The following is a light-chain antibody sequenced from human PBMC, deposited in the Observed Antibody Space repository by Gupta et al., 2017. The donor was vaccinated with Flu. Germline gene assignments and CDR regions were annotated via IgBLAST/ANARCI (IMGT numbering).Light chain of an antibody. CDR1: NVGSRS. CDR3: LGWHSGTDYSV. CDR2: NDQ. Sequence: GQTATISGGGTNVGSRSVRWYQQKPGHAPVLVVYNDQDRLSGIPVRFSGSNSGSTATLTMSRVEAGDEADYYCLGWHSGTDYSVFGSGTRVTAL. V-gene: IGLV3-21*02. J-gene: IGLJ1*01.